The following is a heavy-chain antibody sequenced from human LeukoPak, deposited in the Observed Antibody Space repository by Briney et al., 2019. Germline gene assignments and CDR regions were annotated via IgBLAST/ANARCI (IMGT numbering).Heavy chain of an antibody. Sequence: PGRSLRLSCAASGFTFDDYAMHWVRQAPGKGLEWVSGISWNSGSTGYADSVKGRFTFSRDNAKNSLYLQMNSLRAEDTALYYCAKDMRGVIAVAELDSWGQGTLVTVSS. J-gene: IGHJ4*02. D-gene: IGHD6-19*01. CDR3: AKDMRGVIAVAELDS. CDR1: GFTFDDYA. CDR2: ISWNSGST. V-gene: IGHV3-9*01.